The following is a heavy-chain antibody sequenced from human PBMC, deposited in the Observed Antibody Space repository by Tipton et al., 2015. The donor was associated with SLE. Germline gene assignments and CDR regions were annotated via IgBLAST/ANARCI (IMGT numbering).Heavy chain of an antibody. J-gene: IGHJ4*02. V-gene: IGHV1-2*06. CDR1: GYTFTGYY. D-gene: IGHD3-16*01. CDR3: ARINWGSSY. Sequence: QLVQSGAEVKKPGDSVKVSCKTSGYTFTGYYVHWVRQAPGQGLEWMGRIDPDSGGTNYAPRFQGRVTMTRDTSIKTVYMELSSLRSDDTAVYYCARINWGSSYWGQGSLVTVSS. CDR2: IDPDSGGT.